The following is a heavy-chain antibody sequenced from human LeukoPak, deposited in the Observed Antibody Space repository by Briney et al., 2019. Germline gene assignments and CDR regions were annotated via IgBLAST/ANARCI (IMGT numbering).Heavy chain of an antibody. CDR2: TYYRSKWYN. Sequence: SQTLSLTCAISGDSVSSNSAAWNWNRQSSSRGLEWLGRTYYRSKWYNDYAVSVKSRITINPDTSKNQFSLQLNSVTPEDTAVYYCAREPDDSGCDSWGQGTLVTVSS. J-gene: IGHJ4*02. D-gene: IGHD6-19*01. V-gene: IGHV6-1*01. CDR1: GDSVSSNSAA. CDR3: AREPDDSGCDS.